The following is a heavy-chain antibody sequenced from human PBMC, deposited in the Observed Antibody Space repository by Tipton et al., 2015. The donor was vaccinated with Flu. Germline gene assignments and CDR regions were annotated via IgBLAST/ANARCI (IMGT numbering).Heavy chain of an antibody. Sequence: TLSLTCTVSGGSMSSFYWTWIRQPAGKGLEWIGRMYVSGSTKYNPSLKSRVTMSVDKSKNQFSLKLSSVTAADTAVYYFARGSGSGTDVTFYFWGQGALVTVSS. CDR3: ARGSGSGTDVTFYF. CDR1: GGSMSSFY. D-gene: IGHD3-10*01. J-gene: IGHJ4*02. V-gene: IGHV4-4*07. CDR2: MYVSGST.